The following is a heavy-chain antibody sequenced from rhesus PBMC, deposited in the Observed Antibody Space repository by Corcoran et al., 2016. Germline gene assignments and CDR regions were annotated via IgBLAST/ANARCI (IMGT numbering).Heavy chain of an antibody. V-gene: IGHV4-122*02. J-gene: IGHJ6*01. CDR2: ITYSGST. CDR3: ARDRPGLDS. CDR1: GGSISSGYYY. Sequence: QVQLQESGPGLVKPSETLSLTCAVSGGSISSGYYYWSWIRQPPGKGLVWIGYITYSGSTSYNPSLKSRVTISRDTSKNQFARKLSSVTAADTAVYYCARDRPGLDSWGQGVVVTVSS.